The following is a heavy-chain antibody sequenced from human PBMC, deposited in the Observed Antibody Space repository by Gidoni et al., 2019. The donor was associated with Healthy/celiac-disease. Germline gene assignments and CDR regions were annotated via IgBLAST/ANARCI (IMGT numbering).Heavy chain of an antibody. CDR1: GFTFSSYA. CDR2: ISSNGGST. D-gene: IGHD7-27*01. Sequence: EVQLVESGGGLVQPGGSLRLSCSAPGFTFSSYAMHWVRQAPGKGLEYVSAISSNGGSTYYADSVKGRFTISRDNSKNTLYLQMSSLRAEDTAVYYCVKAVFRNWGYFDLWGRGTLVTVSS. V-gene: IGHV3-64D*06. J-gene: IGHJ2*01. CDR3: VKAVFRNWGYFDL.